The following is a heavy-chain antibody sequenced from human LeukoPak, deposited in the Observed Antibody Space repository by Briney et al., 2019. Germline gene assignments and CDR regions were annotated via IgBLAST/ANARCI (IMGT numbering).Heavy chain of an antibody. CDR1: GASISRYY. D-gene: IGHD1-7*01. V-gene: IGHV4-4*07. Sequence: KPSETLSLTCTVSGASISRYYWSWIGQPAGKALEWIGRIYVTGSTTYNPSLESRVTMSLDTSKNHFSLKLRSVTAADTAVYYCARDSGTTGEVKFDPWGQGTLVTVSS. CDR3: ARDSGTTGEVKFDP. J-gene: IGHJ5*02. CDR2: IYVTGST.